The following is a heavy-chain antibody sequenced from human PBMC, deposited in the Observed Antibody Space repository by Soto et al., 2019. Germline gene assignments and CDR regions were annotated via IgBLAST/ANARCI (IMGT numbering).Heavy chain of an antibody. CDR2: IKQDGSEK. V-gene: IGHV3-7*03. D-gene: IGHD6-13*01. CDR1: GFTFSSYW. J-gene: IGHJ4*02. CDR3: ARLLSAAALDY. Sequence: EVQLVESGGGLVQPGGSLRLSCAASGFTFSSYWMSWVRQAPGKGLEWVANIKQDGSEKYYVDSVKGRFTISRDNAKNSLYLQMDSLRAEDTAVYYCARLLSAAALDYWGQGTLVTVSS.